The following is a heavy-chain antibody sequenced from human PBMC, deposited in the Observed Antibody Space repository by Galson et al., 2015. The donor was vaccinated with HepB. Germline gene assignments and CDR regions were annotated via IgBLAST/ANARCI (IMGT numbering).Heavy chain of an antibody. D-gene: IGHD6-19*01. CDR3: AREWEGVAGTADY. CDR1: GGTFSSYA. Sequence: SVKVSCKASGGTFSSYAISWVRQAPGQGLEWMGRIIPILGIANYAQKFQGRVTITADKSTSTAYMELSSLRSEDTAVYYCAREWEGVAGTADYWGQGTLVTVSS. CDR2: IIPILGIA. V-gene: IGHV1-69*04. J-gene: IGHJ4*02.